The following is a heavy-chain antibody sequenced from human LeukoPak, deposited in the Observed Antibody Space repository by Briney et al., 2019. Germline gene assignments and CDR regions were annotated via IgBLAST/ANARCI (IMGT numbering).Heavy chain of an antibody. CDR3: ARRIAAAKHFDN. J-gene: IGHJ4*02. CDR2: IWYDGSNK. V-gene: IGHV3-33*01. Sequence: GGSLRLSCAASGFTFSSYGMHWVRQAPGKGLEWVAVIWYDGSNKYYADSVKGRFTISRDNSKNTLYLQMNSLRAEDTAVYYCARRIAAAKHFDNWGQGTLVTVSS. D-gene: IGHD6-13*01. CDR1: GFTFSSYG.